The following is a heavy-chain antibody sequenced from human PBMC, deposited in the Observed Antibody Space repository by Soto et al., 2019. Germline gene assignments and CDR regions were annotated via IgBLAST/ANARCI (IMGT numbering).Heavy chain of an antibody. D-gene: IGHD6-6*01. CDR2: INPNSGGT. V-gene: IGHV1-2*02. CDR3: ARAGRHTISSGPGDWFDP. CDR1: GYTFTAYY. Sequence: QVQLVQSGAEVKKPGASVKVSCKASGYTFTAYYINWVRQAPGQGLEWMGWINPNSGGTNFAQNFQGRVTMTRDTSISTAYMELSRLTSDDTAVYYCARAGRHTISSGPGDWFDPWGQGTLVTVSS. J-gene: IGHJ5*02.